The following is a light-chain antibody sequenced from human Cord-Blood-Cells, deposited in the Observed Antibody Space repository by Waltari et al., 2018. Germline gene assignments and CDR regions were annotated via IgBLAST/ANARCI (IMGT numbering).Light chain of an antibody. CDR1: SSDVGGYNY. V-gene: IGLV2-14*01. Sequence: QSALTQPASVSGSPGQSITISCTGTSSDVGGYNYVSWYQQHPGKAPKLMIYEVSNRPSGVSNRFSGSKSSNTASLTISGLQAEDEADYYCSSYTSSSTPLYVFGTGTKVTVL. CDR3: SSYTSSSTPLYV. J-gene: IGLJ1*01. CDR2: EVS.